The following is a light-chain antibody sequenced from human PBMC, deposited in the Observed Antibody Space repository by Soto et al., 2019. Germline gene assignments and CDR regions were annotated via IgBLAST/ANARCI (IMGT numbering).Light chain of an antibody. V-gene: IGKV1-6*01. J-gene: IGKJ1*01. CDR1: QSVRND. CDR2: AAS. Sequence: AIQMTQSPASLSVSVGDRVTITCRASQSVRNDLGWYQQKPGKAPKLLIYAASNLQSGVPSRFSGSGSGTDFTLTISSLQPEDFATYYCLQDYNYPLTFGQGTKVEIK. CDR3: LQDYNYPLT.